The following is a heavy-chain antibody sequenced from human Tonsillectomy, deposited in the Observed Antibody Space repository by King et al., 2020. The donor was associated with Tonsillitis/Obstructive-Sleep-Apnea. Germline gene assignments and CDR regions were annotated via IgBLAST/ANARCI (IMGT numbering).Heavy chain of an antibody. J-gene: IGHJ4*02. CDR2: IYNGGTT. CDR3: ARDSRGLRXHYXXX. V-gene: IGHV4-31*03. CDR1: GGSISSGTYY. Sequence: QLQESGPGLVKPSQTLSLTCTVSGGSISSGTYYWSWIRQHPGKGLEWIGYIYNGGTTHYNPSLKSRVSISIDTSKNQFSLNLRSVTAADTAVYYCARDSRGLRXHYXXXXGQGTLVTVSS. D-gene: IGHD3-10*01.